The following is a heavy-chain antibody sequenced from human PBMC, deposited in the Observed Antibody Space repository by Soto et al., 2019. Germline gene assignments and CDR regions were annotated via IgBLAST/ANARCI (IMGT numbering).Heavy chain of an antibody. J-gene: IGHJ4*02. CDR3: ARTSRFDY. D-gene: IGHD6-6*01. CDR1: GGSFSSYY. Sequence: QVQLQQWGAGLLKPSETLSLTCAVYGGSFSSYYWSWIRQPPGKGLEWIGEINHSGSTNYNPSLKSRVTISVDTSKSQFSLKLSSVTAADTAVYYCARTSRFDYWGRGTLVTVSS. V-gene: IGHV4-34*01. CDR2: INHSGST.